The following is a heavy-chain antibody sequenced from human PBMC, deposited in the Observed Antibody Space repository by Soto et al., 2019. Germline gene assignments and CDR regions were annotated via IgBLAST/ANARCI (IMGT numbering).Heavy chain of an antibody. CDR3: ARAGRVWGFLNWFDP. CDR2: IYYSGST. J-gene: IGHJ5*02. Sequence: PSETLSLTCTVSGCSISSGDYYWSWIRQPPGKGLEWIGYIYYSGSTYYNPSLKSRVTISVDTSKNQFSLKLSSVTAADTAVYYCARAGRVWGFLNWFDPWGQGTLVTVSS. CDR1: GCSISSGDYY. D-gene: IGHD3-16*01. V-gene: IGHV4-30-4*01.